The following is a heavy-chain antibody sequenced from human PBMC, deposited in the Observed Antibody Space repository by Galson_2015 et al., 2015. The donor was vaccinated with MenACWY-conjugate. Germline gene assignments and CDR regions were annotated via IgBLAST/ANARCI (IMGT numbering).Heavy chain of an antibody. D-gene: IGHD4-17*01. CDR3: ARDHPSTYGIAWDLFEL. CDR2: IKKDGSEK. V-gene: IGHV3-7*03. J-gene: IGHJ3*01. CDR1: GFPLSGYW. Sequence: SLRLSCAASGFPLSGYWMTWVRQAPGKGLEWVASIKKDGSEKYYVDSVKGRFTISRDNAKNSLYLEMNSLRAEDTAVYYCARDHPSTYGIAWDLFELWGQGTMVTVSS.